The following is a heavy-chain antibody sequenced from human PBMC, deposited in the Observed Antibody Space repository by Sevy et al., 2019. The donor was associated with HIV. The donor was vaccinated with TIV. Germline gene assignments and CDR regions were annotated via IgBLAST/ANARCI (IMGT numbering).Heavy chain of an antibody. J-gene: IGHJ4*02. Sequence: GGSLRLSCATSGFTFSDYYMSWIRQAPGKGLEWVSYISSSGSTIYYADSVKGRFTISRDNAKNSLYLQMNSLRAEDTAVYYCARQWELLPASNWGQGTLVTVSS. V-gene: IGHV3-11*01. CDR2: ISSSGSTI. CDR3: ARQWELLPASN. D-gene: IGHD1-26*01. CDR1: GFTFSDYY.